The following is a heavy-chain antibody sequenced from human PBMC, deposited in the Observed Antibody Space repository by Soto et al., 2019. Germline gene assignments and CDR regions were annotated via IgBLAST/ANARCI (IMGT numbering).Heavy chain of an antibody. J-gene: IGHJ5*02. V-gene: IGHV4-39*01. CDR2: IYYSGGT. CDR3: ARSGGLVQHIVVVTAIQGGWFDP. CDR1: GGSISSSSYY. Sequence: SETLSLTCTVSGGSISSSSYYWGWIRQPPGKGLEWIGSIYYSGGTYYNPSLKSRVTISVDTSKNQFSLKLSSVTAADTAVYYCARSGGLVQHIVVVTAIQGGWFDPWGQGTLVTVS. D-gene: IGHD2-21*02.